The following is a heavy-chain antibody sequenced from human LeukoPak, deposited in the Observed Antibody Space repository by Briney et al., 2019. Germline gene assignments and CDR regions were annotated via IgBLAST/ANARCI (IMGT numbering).Heavy chain of an antibody. J-gene: IGHJ4*02. V-gene: IGHV3-23*01. Sequence: PGGSLRLSCAASGFTFTIYDMSWVRQAPGKGLEWVSGISGSGGSTYYADSVKGRFTISRDNSKNTLYLQMNSLRAEDTAVYYCARGSYDSSGYYPNVDYWGQGTLVTVSS. CDR1: GFTFTIYD. CDR3: ARGSYDSSGYYPNVDY. CDR2: ISGSGGST. D-gene: IGHD3-22*01.